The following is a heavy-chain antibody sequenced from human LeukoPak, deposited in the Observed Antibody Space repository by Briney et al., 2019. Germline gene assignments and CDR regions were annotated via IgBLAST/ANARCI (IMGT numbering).Heavy chain of an antibody. Sequence: SETLSLTCTLSGGSISSYYWSWIRKPPGKGLEWIGYIYYSGTTNYSPSLKSRVTISVDTSKNQLSLKLSSVTAADTAVYYCTRHALGYCSGGSCYDGWFDSWGQGTLVTVSS. D-gene: IGHD2-15*01. CDR3: TRHALGYCSGGSCYDGWFDS. J-gene: IGHJ5*01. CDR2: IYYSGTT. V-gene: IGHV4-59*08. CDR1: GGSISSYY.